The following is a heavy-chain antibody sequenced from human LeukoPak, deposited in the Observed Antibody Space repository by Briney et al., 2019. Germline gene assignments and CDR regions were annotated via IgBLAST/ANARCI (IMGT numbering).Heavy chain of an antibody. CDR1: GGSISSYY. D-gene: IGHD2-21*02. CDR2: IYYSGST. CDR3: ARGVTHFDY. J-gene: IGHJ4*02. Sequence: SETLSLTCTVSGGSISSYYWSWIRQPPGKGLEWIGYIYYSGSTDFNPSLKSRVTISVDTSKNQFSLKLSSVTAADTAVYYCARGVTHFDYWGQGTLVTVSS. V-gene: IGHV4-59*01.